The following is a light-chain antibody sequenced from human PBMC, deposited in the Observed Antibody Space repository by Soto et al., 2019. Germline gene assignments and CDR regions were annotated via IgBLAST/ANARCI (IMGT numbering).Light chain of an antibody. CDR1: SSDVGSYNY. J-gene: IGLJ1*01. CDR3: SSYTSSSTTYV. Sequence: QSVLTQPASVSGSPGQSITISCTGTSSDVGSYNYVSWYQQHPVKAHKLMIYDVTNRPSGVSDRFSGSKSGNTASLTISGLQAEDEADYYCSSYTSSSTTYVFGTGTKVTVL. V-gene: IGLV2-14*01. CDR2: DVT.